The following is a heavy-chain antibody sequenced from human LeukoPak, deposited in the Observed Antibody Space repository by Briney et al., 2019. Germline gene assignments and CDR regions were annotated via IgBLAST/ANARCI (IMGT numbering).Heavy chain of an antibody. CDR1: GYTFTGYY. CDR3: ARVSSGTCTLPVECYYYYMDV. J-gene: IGHJ6*03. CDR2: INPNSGGT. Sequence: GASVKVSCKASGYTFTGYYMHWVRQAPGQGLEWMGWINPNSGGTNYAQKFQGRVTMSVDTSKNQFSLKLSSVTAADTAVYYCARVSSGTCTLPVECYYYYMDVWGKGTTVTVSS. V-gene: IGHV1-2*02. D-gene: IGHD3-3*01.